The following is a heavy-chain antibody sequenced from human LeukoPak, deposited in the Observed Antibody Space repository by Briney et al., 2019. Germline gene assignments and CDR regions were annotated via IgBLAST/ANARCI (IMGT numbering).Heavy chain of an antibody. D-gene: IGHD3-10*01. CDR1: GLTFSSYS. CDR3: ARAPPRYGSGSFPFDF. J-gene: IGHJ4*02. Sequence: GGSLRLYCAVAGLTFSSYSMNWVRKAPGKGLEWVASVSPSSSYIYYADSVNGRFTISRDNAKNSLYLQMHSLRDEDTAVYYCARAPPRYGSGSFPFDFWGQGTLVTVSS. CDR2: VSPSSSYI. V-gene: IGHV3-21*01.